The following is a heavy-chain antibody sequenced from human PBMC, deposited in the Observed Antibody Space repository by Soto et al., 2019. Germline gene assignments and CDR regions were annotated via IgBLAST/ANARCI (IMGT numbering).Heavy chain of an antibody. D-gene: IGHD4-17*01. V-gene: IGHV3-23*01. CDR2: ISGSGGST. CDR1: GFTFSSYA. J-gene: IGHJ4*02. Sequence: GGSLRLSCAASGFTFSSYAMSWVRQAPGKGLEWVSAISGSGGSTYYADSVKGRFTISRDNSKNTLYLQMNSLRAEDTAVYYCANPRYGPQRGYFDYWGQGTLVTVSS. CDR3: ANPRYGPQRGYFDY.